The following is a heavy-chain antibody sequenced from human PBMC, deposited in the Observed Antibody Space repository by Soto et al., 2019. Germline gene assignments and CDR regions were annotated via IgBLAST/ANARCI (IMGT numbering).Heavy chain of an antibody. D-gene: IGHD2-2*01. CDR2: IEQDGSEK. Sequence: GGSLRLSCAASGFSFSRYRMSWIRQAPGKGLEWVANIEQDGSEKYYVDSVKGRLTISRDNAQNSLYLQMNSLRAEDTAVYYCARVNLYQLLPKAFGYWGQGTLVTVSS. CDR3: ARVNLYQLLPKAFGY. J-gene: IGHJ4*02. CDR1: GFSFSRYR. V-gene: IGHV3-7*01.